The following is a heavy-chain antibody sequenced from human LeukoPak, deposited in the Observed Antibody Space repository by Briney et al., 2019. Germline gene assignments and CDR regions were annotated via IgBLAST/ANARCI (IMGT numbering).Heavy chain of an antibody. CDR3: ARVGSSWSDFDY. V-gene: IGHV3-48*03. CDR2: ISSSGSTI. Sequence: GGSLRLSCAASGFTFSSYEMNWVRQAPGKGLEWVSYISSSGSTIYYADSVKGRFTISRDNAKNSLYLQMNSLRAGDTAVYYCARVGSSWSDFDYWGQGTLVTVSS. CDR1: GFTFSSYE. J-gene: IGHJ4*02. D-gene: IGHD6-13*01.